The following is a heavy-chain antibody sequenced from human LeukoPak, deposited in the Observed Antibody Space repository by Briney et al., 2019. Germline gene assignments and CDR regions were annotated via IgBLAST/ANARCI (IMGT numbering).Heavy chain of an antibody. CDR2: INHSGST. V-gene: IGHV4-34*01. CDR1: GGSFSGYY. D-gene: IGHD6-13*01. Sequence: PSETLSLTCAVYGGSFSGYYWSWLRQPPGKGLEWIGEINHSGSTNYNPSLKSRVTISVDTSKNQFSLKLSSVTAADTAVYYCARRKAAAGLMGPARFDPWGQGTLVTVSS. CDR3: ARRKAAAGLMGPARFDP. J-gene: IGHJ5*02.